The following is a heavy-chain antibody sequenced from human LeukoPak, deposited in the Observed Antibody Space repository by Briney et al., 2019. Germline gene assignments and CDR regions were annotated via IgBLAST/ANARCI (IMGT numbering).Heavy chain of an antibody. CDR3: ARSYCSSTSCSPYYYYYMDV. CDR1: GGSISSGGYY. J-gene: IGHJ6*03. CDR2: IYYSGST. V-gene: IGHV4-31*03. Sequence: SETLSLTCTASGGSISSGGYYWSWIRQHPGKGLEWIGYIYYSGSTYYNPSLKSRVTISVDTSKNQFSLKLSSVTAADTAVYYCARSYCSSTSCSPYYYYYMDVWGKGTTVTVSS. D-gene: IGHD2-2*01.